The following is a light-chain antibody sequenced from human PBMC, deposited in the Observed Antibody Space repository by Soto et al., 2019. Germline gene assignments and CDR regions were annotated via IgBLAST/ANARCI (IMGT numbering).Light chain of an antibody. V-gene: IGLV1-47*01. CDR2: RNN. Sequence: QSVLTQPPSAYGTPGQRITISCSGSSSNIGSNYVYWYQQLPGTAPKLLIFRNNHRPSGVPDRFSGSKSGTSGSLAISGLRSEDEADYYCAAWDDSLSGVLFGEGTKLTVL. CDR1: SSNIGSNY. J-gene: IGLJ2*01. CDR3: AAWDDSLSGVL.